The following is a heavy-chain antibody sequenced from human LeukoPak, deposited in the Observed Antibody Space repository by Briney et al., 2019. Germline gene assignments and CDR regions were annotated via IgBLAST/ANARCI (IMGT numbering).Heavy chain of an antibody. Sequence: SVTDSCQASGFTSTSSAMLWVRQARGQRLEWIGWIVVGSGNTNYAQKFQERVTITRDMSTSTAYMEMSSLRSEDTAVYYCAAYDSSGYYGLHLHAFHMWGQSTSVTVSS. D-gene: IGHD3-22*01. CDR1: GFTSTSSA. CDR2: IVVGSGNT. CDR3: AAYDSSGYYGLHLHAFHM. V-gene: IGHV1-58*02. J-gene: IGHJ3*02.